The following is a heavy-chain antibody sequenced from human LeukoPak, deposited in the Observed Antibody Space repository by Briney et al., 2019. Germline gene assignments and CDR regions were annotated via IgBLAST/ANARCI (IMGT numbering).Heavy chain of an antibody. CDR3: ARESFTDRERITMIVVVTPDY. V-gene: IGHV3-30-3*01. D-gene: IGHD3-22*01. Sequence: PGGSLRLSCAASGFTFSSYAMHWVRQAPGKGLEGVAVISYDGSNKYYADSVKGRFTISRDNSKNTLYLQMNSLRAEDTAVYYCARESFTDRERITMIVVVTPDYWGQGTLVTVSS. CDR2: ISYDGSNK. J-gene: IGHJ4*02. CDR1: GFTFSSYA.